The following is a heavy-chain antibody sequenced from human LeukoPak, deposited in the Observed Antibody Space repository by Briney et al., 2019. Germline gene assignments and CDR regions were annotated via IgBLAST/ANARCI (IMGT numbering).Heavy chain of an antibody. J-gene: IGHJ4*02. CDR3: ARANGIAVAEAALDY. Sequence: PGGSLRLSCAASGFTFSSYWMHWVRQAPGKGLVWVSRINSDGSSTSYADSVKGRFTISRDNAKNTLYLQMNSLRAEDTAVYYCARANGIAVAEAALDYWGQGTLVTVSS. CDR1: GFTFSSYW. CDR2: INSDGSST. D-gene: IGHD6-19*01. V-gene: IGHV3-74*01.